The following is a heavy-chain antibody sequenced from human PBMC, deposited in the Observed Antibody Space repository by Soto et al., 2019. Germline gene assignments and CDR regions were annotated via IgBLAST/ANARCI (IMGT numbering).Heavy chain of an antibody. CDR1: GGSFNNYF. CDR2: INHTGSA. D-gene: IGHD1-26*01. Sequence: SETLSLTCVVSGGSFNNYFWSWIRQPPGKGLEWIGEINHTGSANYNPSLKCRVTMSVDTSKKQFSLRLNSVTAADTATYYCASQVGVPWSWVGVAWGQVSLVTVSS. J-gene: IGHJ5*02. V-gene: IGHV4-34*01. CDR3: ASQVGVPWSWVGVA.